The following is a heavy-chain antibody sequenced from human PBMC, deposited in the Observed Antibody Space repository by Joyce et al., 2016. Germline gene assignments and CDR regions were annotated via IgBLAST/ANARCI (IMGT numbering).Heavy chain of an antibody. D-gene: IGHD6-6*01. V-gene: IGHV4-59*01. CDR1: GYSISNNY. CDR3: ARGVGSTSSNLDY. J-gene: IGHJ4*02. CDR2: LSYSGST. Sequence: GPGLVKPSETPSLTCTVSGYSISNNYWSWIRQPPGKRLEWIGFLSYSGSTNYNPSLKSRVTITVDTSKNQLSLKVRSVTAADTAVYYCARGVGSTSSNLDYWGQGTLVTVSS.